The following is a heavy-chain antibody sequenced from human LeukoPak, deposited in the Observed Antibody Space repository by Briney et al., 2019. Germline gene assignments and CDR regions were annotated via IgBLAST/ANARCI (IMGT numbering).Heavy chain of an antibody. CDR3: AREESGGYFDY. CDR1: GYTLTNYY. J-gene: IGHJ4*02. CDR2: INPTGGST. V-gene: IGHV1-46*01. Sequence: ASVKVSCKASGYTLTNYYMHWVRQAPGHGLEWMGLINPTGGSTNYAQKFRGRVTMTRDTSTSTVYMELSSLRSEDTAVYYCAREESGGYFDYWGQGTLVTVSS. D-gene: IGHD2-8*02.